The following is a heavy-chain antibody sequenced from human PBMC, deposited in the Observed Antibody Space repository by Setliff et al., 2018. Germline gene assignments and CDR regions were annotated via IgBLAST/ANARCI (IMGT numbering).Heavy chain of an antibody. CDR1: GFTFSYAW. Sequence: GGSLRLSCAASGFTFSYAWMTWVRQAPGKGLEWVANINEDGSQKPYVDSVKGRFTISRDNAKSTLYLQMNSLGAEDTSVYYCADIFDLSGYWGQGTLVTVSS. CDR2: INEDGSQK. D-gene: IGHD3-3*02. V-gene: IGHV3-7*01. J-gene: IGHJ4*02. CDR3: ADIFDLSGY.